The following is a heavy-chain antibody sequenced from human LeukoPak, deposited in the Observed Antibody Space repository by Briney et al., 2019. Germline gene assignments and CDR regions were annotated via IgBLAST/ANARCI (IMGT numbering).Heavy chain of an antibody. Sequence: SETLSLTCTVSGGSISSGSYYWSWIRQPAGKGLEWIGYIYYSGSTNYNPSLKSRVTISVDTSKNQFSLRLSSVTAADTAVYSCARGGSFFDYWGQGTLVTVSS. V-gene: IGHV4-61*10. J-gene: IGHJ4*02. CDR1: GGSISSGSYY. CDR3: ARGGSFFDY. D-gene: IGHD1-26*01. CDR2: IYYSGST.